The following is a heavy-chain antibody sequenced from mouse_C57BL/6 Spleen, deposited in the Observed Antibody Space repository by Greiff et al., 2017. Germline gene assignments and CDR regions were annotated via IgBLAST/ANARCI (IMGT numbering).Heavy chain of an antibody. Sequence: VKLMESGPGLVQPSQSLSITCTVSGFSLTSYGVHWVRQSPGKGLEWLGVIWSGGSTDYNAAFISRLSISKDNSKSQVFFKMNSLQADDTAIYYCARNPLSYYGSSYYFDCWGQGTTLTVSS. CDR1: GFSLTSYG. D-gene: IGHD1-1*01. CDR2: IWSGGST. V-gene: IGHV2-2*01. J-gene: IGHJ2*01. CDR3: ARNPLSYYGSSYYFDC.